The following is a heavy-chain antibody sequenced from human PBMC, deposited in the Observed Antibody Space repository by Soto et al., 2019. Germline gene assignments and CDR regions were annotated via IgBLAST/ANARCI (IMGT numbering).Heavy chain of an antibody. Sequence: SETLSLTCAVYGGSFSGYYWSWIRQPPGKGLEWIGEINHSGSTNYNPSLKSRVTISVDTSKNQFSLKLSSVTAADTAVYYCASPDGRHYYGSGSYRSWGQGTLVTVSS. J-gene: IGHJ4*02. D-gene: IGHD3-10*01. CDR2: INHSGST. CDR1: GGSFSGYY. CDR3: ASPDGRHYYGSGSYRS. V-gene: IGHV4-34*01.